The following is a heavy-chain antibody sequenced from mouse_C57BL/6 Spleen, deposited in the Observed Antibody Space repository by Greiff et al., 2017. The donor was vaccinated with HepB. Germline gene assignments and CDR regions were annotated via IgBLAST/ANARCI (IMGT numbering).Heavy chain of an antibody. J-gene: IGHJ2*01. Sequence: DVKLQESGPGLVKPSQSLSLTCSVTGYSITSGYYWNWIRQFPGNKLEWMGYISYDGSNNYNPSLKNRISITRDTSKNQFFLKLNSVTTEDTATYYCARWGAFDYWGQGTTLTVSS. CDR3: ARWGAFDY. CDR2: ISYDGSN. V-gene: IGHV3-6*01. D-gene: IGHD3-1*01. CDR1: GYSITSGYY.